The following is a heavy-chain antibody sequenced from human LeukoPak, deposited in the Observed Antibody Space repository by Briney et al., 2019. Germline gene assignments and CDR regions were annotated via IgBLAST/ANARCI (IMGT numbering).Heavy chain of an antibody. CDR1: GFTFSSYA. Sequence: QPGRSLRLAWALSGFTFSSYAIGCVRQAPGRGLGWEADILYGGGNKYYADAVKSRFTISRDNSKNTLYLQMNSLRAEDTAVYYCARDPGIAAAGYYFDYWGQGTLVTVSS. V-gene: IGHV3-30*04. CDR3: ARDPGIAAAGYYFDY. D-gene: IGHD6-13*01. J-gene: IGHJ4*02. CDR2: ILYGGGNK.